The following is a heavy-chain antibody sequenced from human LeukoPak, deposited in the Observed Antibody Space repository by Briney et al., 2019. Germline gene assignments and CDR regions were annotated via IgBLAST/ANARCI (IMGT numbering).Heavy chain of an antibody. CDR3: ARGGANYYGSGSYPYYYYMDV. J-gene: IGHJ6*03. CDR1: GGSFSGYY. Sequence: PSETLSLTCAVYGGSFSGYYWSWIRQPPGKGLEWIGEINHSGSTNYNPPLKSRVTISVDTSKNQFSLKLSSVTAADTAVYYCARGGANYYGSGSYPYYYYMDVWGKGTTVTVSS. CDR2: INHSGST. V-gene: IGHV4-34*01. D-gene: IGHD3-10*01.